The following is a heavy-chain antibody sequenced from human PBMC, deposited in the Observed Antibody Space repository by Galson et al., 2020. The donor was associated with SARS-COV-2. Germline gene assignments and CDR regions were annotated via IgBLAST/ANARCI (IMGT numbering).Heavy chain of an antibody. J-gene: IGHJ6*02. CDR3: ARALTLYYGMDV. V-gene: IGHV3-33*01. CDR2: IWYDGSNK. Sequence: SLRLSCAASGFTFSSYGMHWVRQAPGKGLEWVAVIWYDGSNKYYADSVKGRFTISRDNSKNTLYLQMNSLRAEDTAVYYCARALTLYYGMDVWGQGTTVTVSS. CDR1: GFTFSSYG.